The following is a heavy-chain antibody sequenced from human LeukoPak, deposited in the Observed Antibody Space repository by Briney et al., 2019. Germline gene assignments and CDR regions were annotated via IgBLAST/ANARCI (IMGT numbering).Heavy chain of an antibody. D-gene: IGHD6-13*01. Sequence: GGSLRLSCAASEFTFSSYAMSWVRQAPGKGLEWVSAISGSGGSTCYADSVKGRFTISRDNSKNTLFLQMDSLRAEDTAVYYCAKDRFLGSSWYYFDYWGQGTLVTISS. CDR2: ISGSGGST. V-gene: IGHV3-23*01. J-gene: IGHJ4*02. CDR1: EFTFSSYA. CDR3: AKDRFLGSSWYYFDY.